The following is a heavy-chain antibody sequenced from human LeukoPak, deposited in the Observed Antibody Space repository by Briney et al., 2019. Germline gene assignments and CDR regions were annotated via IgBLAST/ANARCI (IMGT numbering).Heavy chain of an antibody. D-gene: IGHD6-13*01. V-gene: IGHV4-59*11. J-gene: IGHJ3*02. Sequence: SETLTLTCTVSGGSISSHYWSWIRQPPGKGLEWIGYIYYSRSTNYNPSRQSRVTISVDTSKNQFSLKLGSVAAADTAVYYCARAGEIAAAGFDIWGQGTMVTVSS. CDR1: GGSISSHY. CDR3: ARAGEIAAAGFDI. CDR2: IYYSRST.